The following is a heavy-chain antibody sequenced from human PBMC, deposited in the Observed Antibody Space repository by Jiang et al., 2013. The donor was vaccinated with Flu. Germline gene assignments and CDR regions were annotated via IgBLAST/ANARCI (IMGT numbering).Heavy chain of an antibody. D-gene: IGHD1-26*01. Sequence: VQLVESGPGLVKPSETLSLTCTVSGGSISSYYWSWIRQPPGKGLEWIGYIYYSGSTNYNPSLKSRVTISVDTSKNQFSLKLSSVTAADTAVYYCARRVGATGDGGAFDIWGQGTMVTVSS. CDR2: IYYSGST. V-gene: IGHV4-59*01. CDR1: GGSISSYY. J-gene: IGHJ3*02. CDR3: ARRVGATGDGGAFDI.